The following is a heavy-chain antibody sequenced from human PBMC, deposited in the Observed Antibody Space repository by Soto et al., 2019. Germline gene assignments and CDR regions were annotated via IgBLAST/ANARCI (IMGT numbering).Heavy chain of an antibody. V-gene: IGHV5-10-1*01. D-gene: IGHD2-2*02. CDR2: INPSDSYT. Sequence: GESLKISCKGSGYSFTSYWIGWVRQRPGKGLEWMGRINPSDSYTTYSPSFQGHVTISTDKSFSTAYLQWSGLKASDTAMYYCARLGYCTGTSCYTFDSWGQGTLVTVSS. CDR3: ARLGYCTGTSCYTFDS. CDR1: GYSFTSYW. J-gene: IGHJ4*02.